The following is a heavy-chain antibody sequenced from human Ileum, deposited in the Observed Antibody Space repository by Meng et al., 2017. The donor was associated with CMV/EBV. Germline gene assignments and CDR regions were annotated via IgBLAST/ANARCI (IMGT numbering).Heavy chain of an antibody. D-gene: IGHD3-10*01. CDR1: GYTFTGYY. V-gene: IGHV1-2*02. J-gene: IGHJ3*01. Sequence: ASVKVSCKASGYTFTGYYMHWVRQAPGQGLEWMGWINPNSGGTNYAQKFQGRVTMTRDTSISTAYMELSRLRSDDTAVYYCAREDYGSGTARDNGFDFWGQGTMVTVSS. CDR2: INPNSGGT. CDR3: AREDYGSGTARDNGFDF.